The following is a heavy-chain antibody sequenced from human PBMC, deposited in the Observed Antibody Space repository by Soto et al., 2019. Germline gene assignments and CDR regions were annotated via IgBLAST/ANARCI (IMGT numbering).Heavy chain of an antibody. CDR2: ISASGANT. Sequence: EVQLLESGGGLVPPGGPLRLSCAASGFTFNNFAMIWVRQAPGKGLQWVSAISASGANTFYADSVKGRFTVSRDNSKTTLFLQVNSLRAEDTAVYYCAKLINRGSYYWGQGTLVTVAS. CDR3: AKLINRGSYY. D-gene: IGHD3-16*01. CDR1: GFTFNNFA. J-gene: IGHJ4*02. V-gene: IGHV3-23*01.